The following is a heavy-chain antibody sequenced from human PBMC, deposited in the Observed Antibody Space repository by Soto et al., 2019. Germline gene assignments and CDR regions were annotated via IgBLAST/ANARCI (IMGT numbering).Heavy chain of an antibody. J-gene: IGHJ4*02. V-gene: IGHV1-3*01. CDR2: INAGNGNT. CDR1: GYTFTSYA. CDR3: ARGPSGYYDFWSGSLEY. D-gene: IGHD3-3*01. Sequence: ASVKVSCKASGYTFTSYAMHWVRQAPGQRLEWMGWINAGNGNTKYSQKFQGRVTITRDTSASTAYMELSSLRSEDTAVYYCARGPSGYYDFWSGSLEYWGQGALVTVYS.